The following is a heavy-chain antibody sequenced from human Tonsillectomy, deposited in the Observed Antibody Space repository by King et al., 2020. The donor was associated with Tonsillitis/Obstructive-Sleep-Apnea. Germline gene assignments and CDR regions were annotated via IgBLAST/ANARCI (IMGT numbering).Heavy chain of an antibody. Sequence: VQLVESGGGVVQPGRSLRLSCAASGFTFSSYAMHWVRQAPGKGLEWVAVISYDGSNKYYADSVKGRLTISRDNSKNTLYLQMNSLRAEDTAVYYCARDPGDYVRSGYYYYYYMDVWGKGTTVTVSS. CDR1: GFTFSSYA. V-gene: IGHV3-30*01. J-gene: IGHJ6*03. D-gene: IGHD4-17*01. CDR3: ARDPGDYVRSGYYYYYYMDV. CDR2: ISYDGSNK.